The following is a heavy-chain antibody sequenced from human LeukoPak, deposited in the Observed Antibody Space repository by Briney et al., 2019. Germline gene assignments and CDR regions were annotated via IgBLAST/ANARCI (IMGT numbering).Heavy chain of an antibody. Sequence: QASETLSLTCAVSAYSISRGYYWGWIRQPPGKGLEWIGSIFHSGTTYYNPSLKSRVTISVDTSKNQFSLKLSSVTAADTAVYYCARHWDHITPHMDVWGKGTTVTVSS. J-gene: IGHJ6*03. V-gene: IGHV4-38-2*01. CDR1: AYSISRGYY. CDR3: ARHWDHITPHMDV. D-gene: IGHD3-10*01. CDR2: IFHSGTT.